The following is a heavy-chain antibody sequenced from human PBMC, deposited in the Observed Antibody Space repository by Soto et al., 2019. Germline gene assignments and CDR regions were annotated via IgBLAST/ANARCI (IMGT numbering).Heavy chain of an antibody. J-gene: IGHJ6*02. CDR2: IVVGSGNT. CDR1: GFTFTSSA. CDR3: AAANGWSYYYGMDV. Sequence: AVKVSCKASGFTFTSSAVQWVRQARGQRLEWIGWIVVGSGNTNYAQKFQERVTITRDMSTSTAYMELSSLRSEDTAVYYCAAANGWSYYYGMDVWGQGTTVTVSS. D-gene: IGHD6-19*01. V-gene: IGHV1-58*01.